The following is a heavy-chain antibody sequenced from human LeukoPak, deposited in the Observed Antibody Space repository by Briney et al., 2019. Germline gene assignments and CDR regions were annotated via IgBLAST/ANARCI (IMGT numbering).Heavy chain of an antibody. CDR1: GASISSSPYY. Sequence: SETLSLTCSVSGASISSSPYYWGWIRQPAGKGLEWIGRIYSSGTTNYNPSLKSRVAMSVDTSKNQFSLKLTSITAADTAMYYCTRDPGRGANWFDPWGQGTLVTVSS. V-gene: IGHV4-39*07. CDR3: TRDPGRGANWFDP. CDR2: IYSSGTT. J-gene: IGHJ5*02.